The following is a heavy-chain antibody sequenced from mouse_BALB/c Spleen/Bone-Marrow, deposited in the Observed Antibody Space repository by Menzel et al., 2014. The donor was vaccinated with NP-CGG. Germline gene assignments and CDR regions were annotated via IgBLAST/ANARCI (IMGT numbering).Heavy chain of an antibody. J-gene: IGHJ4*01. Sequence: VKLQESGAELVKPGASVELSCKASGYTFTGYWMHWVKQRPGQGLEWIGEINPSNGRTNYNEKFKSMAKLTVDKSSSTAYMQLSSLTSEDSAVFYCARLFYGSNCIVDFWGQGTPVTVSS. CDR2: INPSNGRT. CDR1: GYTFTGYW. D-gene: IGHD1-1*01. V-gene: IGHV1S81*02. CDR3: ARLFYGSNCIVDF.